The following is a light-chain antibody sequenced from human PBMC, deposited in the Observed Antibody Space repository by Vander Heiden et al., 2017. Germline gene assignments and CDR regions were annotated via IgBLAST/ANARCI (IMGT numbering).Light chain of an antibody. Sequence: EIVMTQSPVPLSVSPGEGATLSCRASQSLSSNLAWYQQKPGQAPRLLIYGASTRATGIPARFSGSGSGTEFSLTISSLQSEDFAVYYCQQYYNWPYTFGQGTKLDIK. CDR2: GAS. V-gene: IGKV3-15*01. J-gene: IGKJ2*01. CDR3: QQYYNWPYT. CDR1: QSLSSN.